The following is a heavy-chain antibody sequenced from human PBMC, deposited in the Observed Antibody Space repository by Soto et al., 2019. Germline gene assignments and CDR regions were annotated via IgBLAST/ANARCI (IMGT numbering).Heavy chain of an antibody. J-gene: IGHJ4*02. V-gene: IGHV3-30*03. D-gene: IGHD3-10*01. Sequence: GGSLRLSCAASGFTFSSYGMHWVRQAPGKGLEWVAVISYDGSNKYYADSVKGRFTISRDNSKNTLYLQMNSLRAEDTAVYYFARDLSGDFDYWGQGTLVTVSS. CDR3: ARDLSGDFDY. CDR1: GFTFSSYG. CDR2: ISYDGSNK.